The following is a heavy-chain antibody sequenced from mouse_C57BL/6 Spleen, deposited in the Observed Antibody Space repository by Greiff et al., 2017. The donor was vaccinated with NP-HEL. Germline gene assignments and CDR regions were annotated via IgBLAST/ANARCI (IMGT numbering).Heavy chain of an antibody. CDR3: ARWGLLGAMDY. J-gene: IGHJ4*01. CDR2: IYPGDGDT. CDR1: GYAFSSYW. D-gene: IGHD2-10*01. V-gene: IGHV1-80*01. Sequence: QVQLKESGAELVKPGASVKISCKASGYAFSSYWMNWVKQRPGKGLEWIGQIYPGDGDTNYNGKFKGKATLTADKSSSTAYMQLSSLTSEDSAVYFCARWGLLGAMDYWGQGTSVTVSS.